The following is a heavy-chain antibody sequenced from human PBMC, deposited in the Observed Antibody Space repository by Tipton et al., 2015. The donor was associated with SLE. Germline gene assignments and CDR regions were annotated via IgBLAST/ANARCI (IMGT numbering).Heavy chain of an antibody. CDR3: ARDEYRYDTXGYHLLGHFDF. D-gene: IGHD3-22*01. CDR1: GDSISSSSYX. J-gene: IGHJ4*02. CDR2: VYYTGNT. Sequence: TLSLTCIVSGDSISSSSYXWGWIRQPPGKGLEWVGTVYYTGNTFYTPSLKSRVTISVDTSKNQFSLNLSSVTAADTAVYYCARDEYRYDTXGYHLLGHFDFWGQGTLVTVSS. V-gene: IGHV4-39*07.